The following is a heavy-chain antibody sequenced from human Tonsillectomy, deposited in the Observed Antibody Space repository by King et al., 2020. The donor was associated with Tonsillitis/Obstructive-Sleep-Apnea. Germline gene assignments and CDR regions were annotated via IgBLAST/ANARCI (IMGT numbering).Heavy chain of an antibody. CDR2: IYYSGST. Sequence: QLQESGPGLVKPSETLSLTCTVSGGSISSSSYYWGWIRQPPGKGLEWIGSIYYSGSTYYNPSLKSRVTISVDTSKNQFSLKLSSVTAADTAVYYCATYCSSTSCYGGYWGQGTLATVSS. CDR1: GGSISSSSYY. J-gene: IGHJ4*02. CDR3: ATYCSSTSCYGGY. V-gene: IGHV4-39*01. D-gene: IGHD2-2*01.